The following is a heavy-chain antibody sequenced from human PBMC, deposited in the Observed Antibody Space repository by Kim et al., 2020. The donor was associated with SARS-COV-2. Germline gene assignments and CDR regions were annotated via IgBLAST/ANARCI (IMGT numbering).Heavy chain of an antibody. V-gene: IGHV4-34*01. D-gene: IGHD2-15*01. CDR3: ARVGPTYSNDY. Sequence: TNYRSSLKSRVTISIDTSRNQFSLKLSSVTAADTAMYYCARVGPTYSNDYWGQGTLVTVSS. J-gene: IGHJ4*02. CDR2: T.